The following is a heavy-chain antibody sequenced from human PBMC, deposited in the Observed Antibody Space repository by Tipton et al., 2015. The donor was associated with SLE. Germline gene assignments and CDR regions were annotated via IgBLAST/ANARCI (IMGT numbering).Heavy chain of an antibody. Sequence: GSLRLSCAASGFTVSSNYMRWVRQAPGKGLEWVSVIYSGGSSTYYADSVKGRFTISRDNSKNTLYLQMNSLRAEDTAVYYCARDMGSIAPYWYFDLWGRGTLVTVSS. CDR3: ARDMGSIAPYWYFDL. J-gene: IGHJ2*01. D-gene: IGHD6-6*01. CDR2: IYSGGSST. V-gene: IGHV3-53*01. CDR1: GFTVSSNY.